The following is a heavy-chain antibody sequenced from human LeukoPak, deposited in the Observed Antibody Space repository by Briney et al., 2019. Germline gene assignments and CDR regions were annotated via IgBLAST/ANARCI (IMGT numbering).Heavy chain of an antibody. V-gene: IGHV3-21*01. CDR2: ISSGSNYI. CDR1: AFSLNAYN. J-gene: IGHJ4*02. CDR3: ATVFDY. Sequence: GGSLRLSCAASAFSLNAYNMNWVRQAPGKGLEWVSSISSGSNYIYYADSVKDRFTNSRDNAKNSLYLQMNSLRVEDTAVYYCATVFDYWGQGTLVTVSS.